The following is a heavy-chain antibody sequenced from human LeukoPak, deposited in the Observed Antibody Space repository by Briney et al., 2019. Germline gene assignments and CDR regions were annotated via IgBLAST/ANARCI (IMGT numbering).Heavy chain of an antibody. CDR3: ARGGCSSTSCSPKWFDP. Sequence: GGSLRLSCAASGFTFSSYSMNWVRQAPGKGLEWVSNIKHSSSYIYYVDSVKGRFTISRDNAKNSLYLQMNSLRAEDTAVYYCARGGCSSTSCSPKWFDPWGQGTLVTVSS. D-gene: IGHD2-2*01. J-gene: IGHJ5*02. CDR1: GFTFSSYS. CDR2: IKHSSSYI. V-gene: IGHV3-21*05.